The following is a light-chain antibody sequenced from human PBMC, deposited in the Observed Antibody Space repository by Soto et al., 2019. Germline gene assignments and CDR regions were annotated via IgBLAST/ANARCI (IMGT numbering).Light chain of an antibody. CDR2: DAS. CDR1: QSVSSY. Sequence: EIVLTQAPSTLSLSPGERATLSCRASQSVSSYLAWYQQKPGQAPRLLIYDASSRATGIPARFSGSGSGTDFTLTISILEPEDSAIYYCQQSSSWHTFGQGTKVDIK. V-gene: IGKV3-11*01. J-gene: IGKJ1*01. CDR3: QQSSSWHT.